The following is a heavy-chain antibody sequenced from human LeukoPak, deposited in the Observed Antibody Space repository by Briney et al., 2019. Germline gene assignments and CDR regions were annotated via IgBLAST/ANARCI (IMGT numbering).Heavy chain of an antibody. V-gene: IGHV4-61*01. CDR2: IYYSGST. Sequence: SETLSLTCSVSGYSISTGYYWVWIRQSPGKGLEWIGYIYYSGSTNYNPSLKSRVTISVDTSKNQFSLKLTSVTAADTAVYYCARTTEGGYTYGYFYYYYMDVWGKGTTVTISS. CDR1: GYSISTGYY. D-gene: IGHD5-18*01. CDR3: ARTTEGGYTYGYFYYYYMDV. J-gene: IGHJ6*03.